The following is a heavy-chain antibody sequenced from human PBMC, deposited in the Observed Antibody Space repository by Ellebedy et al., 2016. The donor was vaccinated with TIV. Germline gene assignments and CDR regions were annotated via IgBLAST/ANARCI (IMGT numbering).Heavy chain of an antibody. CDR2: VNWNGLTT. J-gene: IGHJ5*02. CDR1: GFSFDNYA. Sequence: PGGSLRLSCEASGFSFDNYAMHWVRQFPGGGLEWVSGVNWNGLTTHYAESVRGRFTITRDNVKNSLSLQMNSLRRDDTALYYCVKDRALGLRGWFDPWGQGTLVTVSS. CDR3: VKDRALGLRGWFDP. D-gene: IGHD1-7*01. V-gene: IGHV3-9*01.